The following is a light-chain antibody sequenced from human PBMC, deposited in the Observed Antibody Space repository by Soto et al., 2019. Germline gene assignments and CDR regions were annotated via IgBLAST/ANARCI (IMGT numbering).Light chain of an antibody. V-gene: IGKV3-20*01. CDR2: GAS. CDR3: QQNCDSPLT. Sequence: LTQSPGTLSLPPGERATLSCRASQTVSSNYVAWYQQKPGQPPRLLIYGASSRATGIPDRFSGSGSGTDFTLTISRLEPEDFAVYPCQQNCDSPLTFGGGTKVDI. CDR1: QTVSSNY. J-gene: IGKJ4*01.